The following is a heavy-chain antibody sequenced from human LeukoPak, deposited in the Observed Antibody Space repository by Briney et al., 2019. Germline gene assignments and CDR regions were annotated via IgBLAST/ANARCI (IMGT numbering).Heavy chain of an antibody. CDR3: ASYGSGADY. CDR2: INHSGST. J-gene: IGHJ4*02. D-gene: IGHD3-10*01. V-gene: IGHV4-34*01. Sequence: SETLSLTCAVYGGSFSGYYWSWIRQPPGKGLEWIGEINHSGSTNYNPSLKSRVTISVDTSKNQFSLKLRSVTAADTAVYYCASYGSGADYWGQGTLVTVSS. CDR1: GGSFSGYY.